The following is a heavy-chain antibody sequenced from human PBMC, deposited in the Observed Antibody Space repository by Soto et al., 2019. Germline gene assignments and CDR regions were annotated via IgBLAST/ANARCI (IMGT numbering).Heavy chain of an antibody. CDR1: GGSISSGGYY. CDR2: IYYSGST. Sequence: QVQLQESGPGLVKPSQTLSLTCTVSGGSISSGGYYWSWIRQHPGKGLEWIGYIYYSGSTYYNPSLKSRVTISVDTSKNQFSLKLSSVTAADTAVYYCARAPGRITIFGVPLPYYFDYWGQGTLVTVSS. CDR3: ARAPGRITIFGVPLPYYFDY. J-gene: IGHJ4*02. D-gene: IGHD3-3*01. V-gene: IGHV4-31*03.